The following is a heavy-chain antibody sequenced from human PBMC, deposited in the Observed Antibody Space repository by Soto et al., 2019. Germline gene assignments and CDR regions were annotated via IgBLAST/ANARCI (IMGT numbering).Heavy chain of an antibody. D-gene: IGHD3-10*01. CDR1: GGSISSYY. J-gene: IGHJ4*02. CDR2: IYYSGST. CDR3: ARDQDYYGSGSYFY. Sequence: SETLSLTCTVSGGSISSYYWSWIRQPPGKGLEWIGYIYYSGSTNYNPSLKSRVTISVDTSKNQFSLKLGSVTAADTAVYYCARDQDYYGSGSYFYWGQGTLVTVSS. V-gene: IGHV4-59*01.